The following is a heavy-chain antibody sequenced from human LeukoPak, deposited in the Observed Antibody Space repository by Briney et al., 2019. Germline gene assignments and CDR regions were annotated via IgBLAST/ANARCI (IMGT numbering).Heavy chain of an antibody. J-gene: IGHJ4*02. CDR3: ARAPFSSSWYPRIRSEYYFDY. Sequence: GGSLRLSCAASGFTFSSYWMSWVRQAPGKGLEWVANIKQDGSEKYYVDSVKGRFTISRDDAKNSLYLQMNSLRAEDTAVYYCARAPFSSSWYPRIRSEYYFDYWGQGTLVTVSS. CDR1: GFTFSSYW. V-gene: IGHV3-7*01. CDR2: IKQDGSEK. D-gene: IGHD6-13*01.